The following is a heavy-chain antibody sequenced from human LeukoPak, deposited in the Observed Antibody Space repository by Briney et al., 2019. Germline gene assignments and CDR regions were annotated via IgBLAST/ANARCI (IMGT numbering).Heavy chain of an antibody. Sequence: SETLSLTCSVSGGSIISYYWSWIRQPAGKGLEWIGRIYTSGSTNYNPSLKSRVTISVDTSKNQFSLKLSSVTAADTAVYYCARSGSYYWFDPWGQGTLVTVSS. CDR2: IYTSGST. V-gene: IGHV4-4*07. CDR1: GGSIISYY. D-gene: IGHD1-26*01. J-gene: IGHJ5*02. CDR3: ARSGSYYWFDP.